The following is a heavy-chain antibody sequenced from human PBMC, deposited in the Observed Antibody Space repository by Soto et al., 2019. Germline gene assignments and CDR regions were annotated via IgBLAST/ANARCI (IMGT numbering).Heavy chain of an antibody. J-gene: IGHJ6*02. V-gene: IGHV3-21*01. Sequence: PGGSLRLSCAASGFTFSSYSMNWVRQAPGKGLEWVSSISSSSSYIYYADSVKGRFTISRDNAKNSLYLQMNSLRAEDTAVYYCARDRCSGGSCYSDYSGMDVWGQGTTVTVSS. CDR1: GFTFSSYS. D-gene: IGHD2-15*01. CDR3: ARDRCSGGSCYSDYSGMDV. CDR2: ISSSSSYI.